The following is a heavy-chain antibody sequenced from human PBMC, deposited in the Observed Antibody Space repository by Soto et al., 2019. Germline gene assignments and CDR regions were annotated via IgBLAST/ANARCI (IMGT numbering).Heavy chain of an antibody. D-gene: IGHD2-2*01. CDR2: ISGSGGST. CDR1: GFTFSSYA. J-gene: IGHJ4*02. V-gene: IGHV3-23*01. Sequence: EVQLLESGGGLVQPGGSLRLSCAASGFTFSSYAMSWVRQAPGKGLEWVSAISGSGGSTYYADSVKGRFTISRDNSKNTLYLQMNSLRAEDTAVYYCAKDVGGYCSSTSCYPRTTGNFDYWGKGPLVTVSS. CDR3: AKDVGGYCSSTSCYPRTTGNFDY.